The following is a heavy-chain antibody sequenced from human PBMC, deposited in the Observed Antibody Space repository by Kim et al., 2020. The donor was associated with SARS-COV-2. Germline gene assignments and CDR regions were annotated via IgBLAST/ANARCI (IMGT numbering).Heavy chain of an antibody. CDR3: AKSTVTTHDAFDI. J-gene: IGHJ3*02. V-gene: IGHV3-33*06. D-gene: IGHD4-17*01. Sequence: KGRLTISRHNSKDTVYPQMNCLRDEDTAVYYCAKSTVTTHDAFDIWGQGTMVTVSS.